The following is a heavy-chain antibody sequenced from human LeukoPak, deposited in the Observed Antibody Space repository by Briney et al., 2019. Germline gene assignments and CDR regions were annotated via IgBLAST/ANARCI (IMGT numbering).Heavy chain of an antibody. Sequence: SETLSLTCTVSGGSISSYYWSWIRQPAGKGLEWIGRIYTSGSTNYNPSLKSRVTMSVDTSKNQFSLKLSSVTAADTAAYYCARDMGGSWYISGWFDPWGQGTLVTVSS. CDR2: IYTSGST. CDR1: GGSISSYY. D-gene: IGHD6-13*01. V-gene: IGHV4-4*07. CDR3: ARDMGGSWYISGWFDP. J-gene: IGHJ5*02.